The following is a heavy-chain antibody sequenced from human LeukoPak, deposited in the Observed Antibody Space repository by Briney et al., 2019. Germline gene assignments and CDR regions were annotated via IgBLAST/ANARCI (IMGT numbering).Heavy chain of an antibody. CDR3: ARAPGRDGYNQPFDY. Sequence: SETLSLTCTVSGGSISSGDYYWSWIRQPPGKGLEWIGYIYYSGSTYYNPSLKSRVTISVDTSKNQFSLKLSSVTAADTAVYYCARAPGRDGYNQPFDYWGQGTLVTVSS. CDR1: GGSISSGDYY. J-gene: IGHJ4*02. CDR2: IYYSGST. V-gene: IGHV4-30-4*08. D-gene: IGHD5-24*01.